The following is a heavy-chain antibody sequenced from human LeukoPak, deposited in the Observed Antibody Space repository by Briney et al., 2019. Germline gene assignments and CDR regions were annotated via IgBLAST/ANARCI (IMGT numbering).Heavy chain of an antibody. CDR1: GYSISSSNW. V-gene: IGHV4-28*01. CDR3: ARMRQYYYDSSGYSVEAFDI. Sequence: PSETLSLTCAVSGYSISSSNWWGWIRQPPGKGLEWIGYIYYSGSTYYNPSLKSRVTMSVDTSKNQFSLKLSSVTAVDTAVYYCARMRQYYYDSSGYSVEAFDIWGHGTMVTVSS. J-gene: IGHJ3*02. D-gene: IGHD3-22*01. CDR2: IYYSGST.